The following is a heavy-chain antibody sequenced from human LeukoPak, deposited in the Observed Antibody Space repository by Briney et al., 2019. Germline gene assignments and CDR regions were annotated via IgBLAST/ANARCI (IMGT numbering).Heavy chain of an antibody. CDR3: ARFYGSGTPWYYGMDV. CDR2: ISSSGSTI. CDR1: GFTFSDYY. V-gene: IGHV3-11*01. J-gene: IGHJ6*02. D-gene: IGHD3-10*01. Sequence: PGGSLRLSCAASGFTFSDYYMSWIRQAPGKGLEWVSYISSSGSTIYYADSVKGRFTISGDNAKNSLYLQMNSLRAEDTAVYYCARFYGSGTPWYYGMDVWGQGTTVTVSS.